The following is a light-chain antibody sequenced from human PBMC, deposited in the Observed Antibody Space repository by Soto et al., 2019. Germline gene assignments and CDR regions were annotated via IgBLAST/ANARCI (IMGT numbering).Light chain of an antibody. V-gene: IGLV1-51*02. J-gene: IGLJ7*01. CDR3: GTWDSSLSATV. Sequence: QSVLTQPPSVSAAPGQKGTISCSGSSSNIGNNFVSWYQQLPGTAPKLLIYEDNKRPSGIPDRFSGSKSGTSSTLGITGLQTGDEADYYCGTWDSSLSATVFGGGTQLTVL. CDR2: EDN. CDR1: SSNIGNNF.